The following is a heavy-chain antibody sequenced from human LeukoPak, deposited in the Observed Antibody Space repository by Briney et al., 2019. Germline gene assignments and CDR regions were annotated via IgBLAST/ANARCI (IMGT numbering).Heavy chain of an antibody. CDR2: IYTSGST. CDR1: GGSISSGTYY. V-gene: IGHV4-61*02. CDR3: ARDLWYSSSWGAFDI. J-gene: IGHJ3*02. Sequence: SETLSLTCTVSGGSISSGTYYWSWIRQPAGKGLEWIGRIYTSGSTNYNPSLKSRVTISVDTSKNQFSLKLSSVTAADTAVYYCARDLWYSSSWGAFDIWGQGTLVTVSS. D-gene: IGHD6-13*01.